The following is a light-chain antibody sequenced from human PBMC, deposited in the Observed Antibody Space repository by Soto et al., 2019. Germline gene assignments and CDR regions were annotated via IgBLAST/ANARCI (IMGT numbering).Light chain of an antibody. CDR1: SGDVGGYNY. J-gene: IGLJ1*01. V-gene: IGLV2-14*01. Sequence: QSALTQPASVSGSPGQSITISCTGTSGDVGGYNYVSWYQQHPGKAPELMIYDVSNRPSGVSNRFSGSKSDNTASLTISGLQAEDEADYYCSSYTSSSTPCVFGTGTKLTVL. CDR3: SSYTSSSTPCV. CDR2: DVS.